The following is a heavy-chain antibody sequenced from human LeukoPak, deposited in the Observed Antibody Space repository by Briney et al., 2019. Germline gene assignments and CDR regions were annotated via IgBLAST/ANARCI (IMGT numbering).Heavy chain of an antibody. CDR1: GFSFNSYS. V-gene: IGHV3-48*01. CDR2: ISSTSNTI. J-gene: IGHJ4*02. Sequence: GGSLRLSCAASGFSFNSYSMNWVRQAPGKGLEWVSYISSTSNTIYYTESVKGRFTISRDNAKSSLYLQMNSLGAEDTAVYYCASRFDYWGQGTLVTVSS. CDR3: ASRFDY.